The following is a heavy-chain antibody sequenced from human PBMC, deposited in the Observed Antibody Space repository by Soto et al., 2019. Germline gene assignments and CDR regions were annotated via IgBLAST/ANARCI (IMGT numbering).Heavy chain of an antibody. V-gene: IGHV4-30-4*01. Sequence: SETLSLTCTVSGGSISRGDYYWSWIRQPPGKGLEWIGYVYYSGSTDYNPSLKSRVTISLDTSKNQFSLKLSSVTAADTAVYYCARDREWLTSQSYYCAMDVWGQGTTVT. D-gene: IGHD3-3*01. CDR3: ARDREWLTSQSYYCAMDV. J-gene: IGHJ6*02. CDR2: VYYSGST. CDR1: GGSISRGDYY.